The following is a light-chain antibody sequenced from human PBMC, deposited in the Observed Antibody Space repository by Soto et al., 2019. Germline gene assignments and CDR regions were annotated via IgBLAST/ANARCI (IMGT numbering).Light chain of an antibody. CDR1: QSVSSY. Sequence: EIVLTQSPATLSLSPGERATLSCRASQSVSSYLAWYQQKPGQAPRLLIYDASNRATVIPARFSGSGAGTDFTLTISSLKPEDFAVYYCQQRSNWPPTFGQGTKLEIK. CDR3: QQRSNWPPT. V-gene: IGKV3-11*01. J-gene: IGKJ2*01. CDR2: DAS.